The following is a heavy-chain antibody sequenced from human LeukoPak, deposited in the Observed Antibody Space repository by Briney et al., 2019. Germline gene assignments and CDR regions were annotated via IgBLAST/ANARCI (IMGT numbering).Heavy chain of an antibody. D-gene: IGHD6-19*01. CDR1: GFTFSSYW. V-gene: IGHV3-74*01. CDR3: AREGIAVAGITWFDP. CDR2: INSDGSST. J-gene: IGHJ5*02. Sequence: GGSLRLSCAASGFTFSSYWMHWVRQAPGKGLGWVSRINSDGSSTIYADSVKGRFTISRDNAKTTLYLQMNSLRAEDTAVYYCAREGIAVAGITWFDPWGQGTLVTVSS.